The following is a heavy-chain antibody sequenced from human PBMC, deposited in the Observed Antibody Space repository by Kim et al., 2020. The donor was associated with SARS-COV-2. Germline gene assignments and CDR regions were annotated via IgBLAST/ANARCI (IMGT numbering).Heavy chain of an antibody. CDR1: GFTFSSYA. CDR2: ISGSGGST. J-gene: IGHJ6*02. V-gene: IGHV3-23*01. CDR3: SKKLGYNYYGSGGHDYYYGMDV. D-gene: IGHD3-10*01. Sequence: GGSLRLSCAASGFTFSSYAMSWVRQAPGKGLEWVSAISGSGGSTYYADSVKGRFTISRDNSKNTLYLQMNSLRAEDTAVYYYSKKLGYNYYGSGGHDYYYGMDVWGQGTTVTVSS.